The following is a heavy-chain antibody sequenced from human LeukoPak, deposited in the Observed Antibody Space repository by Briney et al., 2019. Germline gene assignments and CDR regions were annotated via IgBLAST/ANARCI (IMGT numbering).Heavy chain of an antibody. CDR3: ARYYYDSSGYYVLDY. Sequence: PSETLSLTCTVSGGSISSYYWSWIRQPPGKGLEWIGYIYYSGSTNYNPSLKSRVTISMDTCKNQFSLKLSSVTAADTAVYYCARYYYDSSGYYVLDYWGQGTLVTVFS. D-gene: IGHD3-22*01. CDR1: GGSISSYY. V-gene: IGHV4-59*01. CDR2: IYYSGST. J-gene: IGHJ4*02.